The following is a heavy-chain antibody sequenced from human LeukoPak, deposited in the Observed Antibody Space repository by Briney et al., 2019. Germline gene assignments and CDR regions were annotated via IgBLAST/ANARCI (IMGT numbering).Heavy chain of an antibody. V-gene: IGHV4-61*05. J-gene: IGHJ4*02. CDR3: ARGGLGELLRMYYFDY. CDR1: GGSISSSSYY. D-gene: IGHD3-10*01. Sequence: PSETLSLTCTVSGGSISSSSYYWGWIRQPPGKGLEWIGYIYYSGSTNYNPSLKSRVTISVDTSKNQFSLKLSSVTAADTAVYYCARGGLGELLRMYYFDYWGQGTLVTVSS. CDR2: IYYSGST.